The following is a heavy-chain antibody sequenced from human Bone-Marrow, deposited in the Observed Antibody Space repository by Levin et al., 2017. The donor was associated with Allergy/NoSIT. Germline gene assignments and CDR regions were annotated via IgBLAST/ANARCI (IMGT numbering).Heavy chain of an antibody. V-gene: IGHV3-30*03. D-gene: IGHD3-9*01. J-gene: IGHJ5*02. CDR2: ISYDGSNK. Sequence: GGSLRLSCAASGFTFSSYGMHWVRQAPGKGLEWVAVISYDGSNKYYADSVKGRFTISRDNSKNTLYLQMNSLRAEDTAVYYCARGYDILTSWFDPWGQGTLVTVSS. CDR3: ARGYDILTSWFDP. CDR1: GFTFSSYG.